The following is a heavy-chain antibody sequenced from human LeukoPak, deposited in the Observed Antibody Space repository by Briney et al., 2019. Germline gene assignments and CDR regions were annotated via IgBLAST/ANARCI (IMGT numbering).Heavy chain of an antibody. CDR1: GFTFSSYG. V-gene: IGHV3-33*06. CDR3: AKKYCSGGSCYSDPIDY. J-gene: IGHJ4*02. Sequence: GRSLRLSCAASGFTFSSYGMHWVRQAPGKGLEWVAVIWYDGSNKHYADSVKGRFTISRDNSKNTLYLQINSLRAEDTAVYYCAKKYCSGGSCYSDPIDYWGQGTLVTASS. CDR2: IWYDGSNK. D-gene: IGHD2-15*01.